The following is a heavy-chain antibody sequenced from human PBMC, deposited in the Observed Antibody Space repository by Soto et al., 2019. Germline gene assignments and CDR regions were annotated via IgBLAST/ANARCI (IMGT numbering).Heavy chain of an antibody. CDR2: IKHDGSEK. D-gene: IGHD6-6*01. Sequence: EVQLVESGGGLVQPGGSLRLSCAASGFSFSDYSMTWVRQAPGKGLEWVADIKHDGSEKHYLDSVKGRFTISSDDARNSLYLQISSLRAEDTAVYYCARVGVAAPIDPWGQGTLVTVSS. V-gene: IGHV3-7*01. CDR3: ARVGVAAPIDP. J-gene: IGHJ5*02. CDR1: GFSFSDYS.